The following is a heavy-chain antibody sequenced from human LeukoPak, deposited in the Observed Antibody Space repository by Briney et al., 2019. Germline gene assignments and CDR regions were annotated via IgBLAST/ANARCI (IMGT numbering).Heavy chain of an antibody. D-gene: IGHD2-2*01. CDR2: ISGSGDST. Sequence: GGSLRLSCAASGFTFSSYAMSWVRQAPGKGLEWVSAISGSGDSTYYADSVKGRFTISRDNSKNTLYLQMNSLRAEDTAVYYCARSGDIVVVPAANHYYGMDVWGKGTTVTVSS. V-gene: IGHV3-23*01. J-gene: IGHJ6*04. CDR3: ARSGDIVVVPAANHYYGMDV. CDR1: GFTFSSYA.